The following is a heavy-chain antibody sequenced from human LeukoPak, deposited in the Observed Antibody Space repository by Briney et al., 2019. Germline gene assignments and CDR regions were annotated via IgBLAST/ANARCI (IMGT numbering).Heavy chain of an antibody. CDR1: GFTFSSYA. CDR3: ASEYRDFDY. CDR2: ISYDGSNK. Sequence: GGSLRLSCAASGFTFSSYAMHWVRQAPGKGLEWVAVISYDGSNKYYADSVKDRFTISRDNSKNTLYLQMNSLRAEDTAVYHCASEYRDFDYWGQGTLVTVSS. J-gene: IGHJ4*02. D-gene: IGHD5-18*01. V-gene: IGHV3-30*04.